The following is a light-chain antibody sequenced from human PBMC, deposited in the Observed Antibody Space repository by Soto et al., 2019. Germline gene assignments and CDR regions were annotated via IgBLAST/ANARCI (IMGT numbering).Light chain of an antibody. V-gene: IGLV2-8*01. Sequence: QSALTQPPSASGSPGQSVTISCTGTRSDVGGYNFVSWYQHHPGKAPKLIIYEVNKRPSGVPDRFSGSKSGNTASLTVSGLQAEDEADYYCNSYAGSNNHVFGTGTKVTVL. CDR3: NSYAGSNNHV. J-gene: IGLJ1*01. CDR1: RSDVGGYNF. CDR2: EVN.